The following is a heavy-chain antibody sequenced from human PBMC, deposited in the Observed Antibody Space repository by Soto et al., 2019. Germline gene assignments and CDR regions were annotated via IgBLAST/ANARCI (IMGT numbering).Heavy chain of an antibody. V-gene: IGHV3-33*01. J-gene: IGHJ4*02. CDR2: IWYDGSDK. D-gene: IGHD2-21*01. Sequence: GGSLRLSCAASGFPFSSYGMHWVRQAPGNGLEWVAVIWYDGSDKYYADSVKGRFTVSRDNSKNTLYLQMNSLRADDTAVYYCARESSNGDSYYFDSWGQGTLVTVSS. CDR1: GFPFSSYG. CDR3: ARESSNGDSYYFDS.